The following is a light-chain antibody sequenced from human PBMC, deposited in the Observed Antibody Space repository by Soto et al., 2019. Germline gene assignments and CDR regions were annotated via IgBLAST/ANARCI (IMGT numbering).Light chain of an antibody. J-gene: IGKJ4*01. CDR2: GAS. CDR3: QQYGTSPLT. V-gene: IGKV3-20*01. Sequence: EIVLTQSPRTLSLSPGESATLSCTASQSVRSNSLAWYQQKPGQAPRLLMFGASGRATGTPPRFSGRGSGTAFTLTISRLEPEDFAAYYCQQYGTSPLTFGGGTKVDI. CDR1: QSVRSNS.